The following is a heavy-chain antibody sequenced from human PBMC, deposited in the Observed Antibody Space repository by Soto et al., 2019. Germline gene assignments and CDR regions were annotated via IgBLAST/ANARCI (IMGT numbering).Heavy chain of an antibody. CDR2: IYYSGST. Sequence: QVQLQESGPGLVKPSQTLSLTCTVSGGSISSGGYYWSWIRQHPGKGLEWIGYIYYSGSTYYNPSLKSRVNISVDTSKNQFSLKLSSVTAADTAVYYCARDRRYCTNGVCYARYYYYGMDVWGQGTTVTVSS. D-gene: IGHD2-8*01. CDR1: GGSISSGGYY. V-gene: IGHV4-31*03. CDR3: ARDRRYCTNGVCYARYYYYGMDV. J-gene: IGHJ6*02.